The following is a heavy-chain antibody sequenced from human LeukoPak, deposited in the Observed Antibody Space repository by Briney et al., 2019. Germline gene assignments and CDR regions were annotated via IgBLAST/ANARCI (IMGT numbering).Heavy chain of an antibody. J-gene: IGHJ4*02. Sequence: ASVKVSCKASGYTFTSYGISWVRQAPGQGLEWMGWISAHNGNTNYAQKLQGRVTMTTDTSTSTAYMELRSLRSDDTAVYYCARSRPYYDILTGYYKGDYFDYWGQGALVTVSS. CDR2: ISAHNGNT. V-gene: IGHV1-18*01. CDR3: ARSRPYYDILTGYYKGDYFDY. D-gene: IGHD3-9*01. CDR1: GYTFTSYG.